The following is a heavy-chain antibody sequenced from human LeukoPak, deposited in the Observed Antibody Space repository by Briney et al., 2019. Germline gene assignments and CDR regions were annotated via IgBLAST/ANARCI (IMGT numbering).Heavy chain of an antibody. CDR3: ARGETTVTPDYYYYMDV. CDR2: IIPIFGTA. D-gene: IGHD4-17*01. J-gene: IGHJ6*03. Sequence: SVKVSCKASGGTFSSYAISWVRQAPGQGLEWMGRIIPIFGTANYAQKFQGRVTITTDESTSTAYMELSSLRSEDTAVYYCARGETTVTPDYYYYMDVWGKGTTVTVSS. V-gene: IGHV1-69*05. CDR1: GGTFSSYA.